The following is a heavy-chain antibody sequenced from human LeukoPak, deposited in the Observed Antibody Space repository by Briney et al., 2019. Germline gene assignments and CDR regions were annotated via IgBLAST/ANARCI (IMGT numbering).Heavy chain of an antibody. D-gene: IGHD1-26*01. CDR3: ASTYSGSYLSYFDY. CDR2: IRYDGSNK. Sequence: PGGSLRLSCAASGFTFSSYGMHWVRQAPGKGLEWVASIRYDGSNKYYADSVKGRFTISRDNSKNTLYLQMNSLRAEDTAVYYCASTYSGSYLSYFDYWGQGTLVTVSS. V-gene: IGHV3-30*02. J-gene: IGHJ4*02. CDR1: GFTFSSYG.